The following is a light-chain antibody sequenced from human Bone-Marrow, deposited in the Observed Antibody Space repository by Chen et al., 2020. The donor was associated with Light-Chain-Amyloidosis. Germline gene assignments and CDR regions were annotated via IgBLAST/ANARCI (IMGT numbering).Light chain of an antibody. CDR1: NIGSTS. CDR2: DDS. V-gene: IGLV3-21*02. Sequence: SYVLTQPSLVSVAPGQTATIACGGNNIGSTSVHWYQQTPGQAPLLVVYDDSDRPSGLPERLSGSNSGNTATLTISRVEAGDEADYYCQVWDRSSDRPVFGGGTKLTVL. CDR3: QVWDRSSDRPV. J-gene: IGLJ3*02.